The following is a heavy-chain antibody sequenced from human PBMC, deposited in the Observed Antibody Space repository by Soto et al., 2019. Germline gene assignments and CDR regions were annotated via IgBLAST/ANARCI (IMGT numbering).Heavy chain of an antibody. Sequence: SETLSLTCTVSGGSISSGGYYWSWIRQHPGKGLEWIGYIYYSGSTYYNPSLKSRVTISVDTSKNQFSLKLSSVTAADTAVYYCATEGIAAAGFDYWGQGTLVTVSS. J-gene: IGHJ4*02. CDR3: ATEGIAAAGFDY. D-gene: IGHD6-13*01. CDR2: IYYSGST. V-gene: IGHV4-31*03. CDR1: GGSISSGGYY.